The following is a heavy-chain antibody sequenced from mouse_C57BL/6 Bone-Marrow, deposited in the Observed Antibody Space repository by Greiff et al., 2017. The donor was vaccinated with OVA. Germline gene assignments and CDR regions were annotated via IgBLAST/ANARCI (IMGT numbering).Heavy chain of an antibody. J-gene: IGHJ4*01. Sequence: DVHLVESGPELVKPGASVKIPCKASGYTFTDYNMDWVKQSHGKSLEWIGDINPNNGGTIYNQKFKGKATLTVDKSSSTDYMELRSLTSEDTAVYYCARTGKILWAMDYWGQGTSVTVSS. CDR2: INPNNGGT. CDR3: ARTGKILWAMDY. CDR1: GYTFTDYN. D-gene: IGHD1-1*02. V-gene: IGHV1-18*01.